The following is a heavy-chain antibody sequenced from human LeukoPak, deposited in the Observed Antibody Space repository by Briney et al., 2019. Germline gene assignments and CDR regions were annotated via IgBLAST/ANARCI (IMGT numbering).Heavy chain of an antibody. D-gene: IGHD3-16*01. Sequence: GGSLRLSYAASGFTFSSYSMNWVRQAPGKGLEWVSSISSSSSYIYYADSVKGRFTISRDNAKNSLYLQMNSLRAEDTAVYYCARDPAFPRNDAFDIWGQGTMVTVSS. CDR3: ARDPAFPRNDAFDI. V-gene: IGHV3-21*01. CDR2: ISSSSSYI. CDR1: GFTFSSYS. J-gene: IGHJ3*02.